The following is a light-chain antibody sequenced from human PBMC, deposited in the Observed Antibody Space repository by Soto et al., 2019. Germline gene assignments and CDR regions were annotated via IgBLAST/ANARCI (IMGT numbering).Light chain of an antibody. J-gene: IGLJ1*01. Sequence: SVLTPPPSATGTPGHRVTISCSGSSSNIGSNTVNWYQQLPGTAPKLLIYSNNQRPSGVPDRFSGSKSGTSASLAISGLQSEDEADYYCAAWDDSLNGFYVFGTGTKVTVL. CDR3: AAWDDSLNGFYV. CDR1: SSNIGSNT. V-gene: IGLV1-44*01. CDR2: SNN.